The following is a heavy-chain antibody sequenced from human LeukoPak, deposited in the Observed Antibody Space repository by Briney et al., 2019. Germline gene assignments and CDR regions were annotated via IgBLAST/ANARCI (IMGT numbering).Heavy chain of an antibody. Sequence: ASVKVSCKASGYTFTSYGISWVRQAPGQGLEWMGWISAYNGNTNYAQKLQGRVTMTTDTSTSTAYMELRSLRSDGTAVYYCARGHYDFWSGYSGWDYWGQGTLVTVSS. CDR1: GYTFTSYG. D-gene: IGHD3-3*01. V-gene: IGHV1-18*01. CDR2: ISAYNGNT. J-gene: IGHJ4*02. CDR3: ARGHYDFWSGYSGWDY.